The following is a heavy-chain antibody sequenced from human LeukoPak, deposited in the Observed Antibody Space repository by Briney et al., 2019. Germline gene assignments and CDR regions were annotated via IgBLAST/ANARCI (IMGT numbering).Heavy chain of an antibody. CDR2: INHSGST. Sequence: PSETLSLTCAVYGGSFSGYYWSWIRQPPGKGLEWIGEINHSGSTNYNPSLKSRVTISVDTSKNQFSLKLSSVTAADTAVYYCARYCTNGVCSYFDYWGQGTLVTVSS. CDR3: ARYCTNGVCSYFDY. D-gene: IGHD2-8*01. J-gene: IGHJ4*02. CDR1: GGSFSGYY. V-gene: IGHV4-34*01.